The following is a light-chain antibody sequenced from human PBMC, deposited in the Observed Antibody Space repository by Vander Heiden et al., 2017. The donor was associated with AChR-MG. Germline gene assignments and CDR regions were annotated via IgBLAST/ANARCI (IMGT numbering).Light chain of an antibody. Sequence: QSALTQPRSVSGSPGQSVTISCTGTSKDIGRYNDVSWDQQQPGKGPKLMIYDVSQRPSGVPDRFSGSKSGNTASLTIAGLQAEDEADYYCSSYTGSDTRVFGGGTNLTVL. V-gene: IGLV2-11*01. CDR3: SSYTGSDTRV. CDR1: SKDIGRYND. J-gene: IGLJ3*02. CDR2: DVS.